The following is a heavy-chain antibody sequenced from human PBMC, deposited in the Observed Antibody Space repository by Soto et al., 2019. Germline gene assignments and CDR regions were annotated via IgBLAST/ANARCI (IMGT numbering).Heavy chain of an antibody. V-gene: IGHV1-69*02. CDR3: PTSYSGYYQFDY. D-gene: IGHD5-12*01. Sequence: QVHLVQSGAGVKKPGSSVKVSCKASGGTFSSYTISWLRQAPGQGLEWMGRIIPILGIANYAQQFQGRVTITAEKTTTTAYTQLSSLRPEDTDVYYYPTSYSGYYQFDYWGQGTLGTLSS. J-gene: IGHJ4*02. CDR2: IIPILGIA. CDR1: GGTFSSYT.